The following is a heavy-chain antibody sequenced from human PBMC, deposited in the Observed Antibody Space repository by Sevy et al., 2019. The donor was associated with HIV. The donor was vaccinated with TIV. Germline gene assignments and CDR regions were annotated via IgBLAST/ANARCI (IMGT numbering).Heavy chain of an antibody. J-gene: IGHJ3*02. V-gene: IGHV3-30*04. CDR2: ISYDGSNK. CDR3: ARDYYDSRAAFDI. CDR1: GFTFSSYA. D-gene: IGHD3-22*01. Sequence: GGSLRLSCAASGFTFSSYAMHWVRQAPGKGLEWVAVISYDGSNKYYADSVKGRFTISRDNSKNTLYLQMNSLRAEDTAVYYCARDYYDSRAAFDIWGQGTMVTVSS.